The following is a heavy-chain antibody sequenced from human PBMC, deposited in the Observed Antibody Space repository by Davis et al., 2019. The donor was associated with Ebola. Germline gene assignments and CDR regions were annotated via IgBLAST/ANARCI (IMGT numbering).Heavy chain of an antibody. J-gene: IGHJ4*02. CDR1: GFTFRSYA. V-gene: IGHV3-23*01. CDR2: ISGSGDNT. D-gene: IGHD4-11*01. CDR3: AKRGHDYTFDY. Sequence: PGGSLRLSCAASGFTFRSYAMSWVRQAPGKGLEWVSTISGSGDNTYYADSVKGRFTISRDNSKNTLYLQMNSLRAEDTAVYYCAKRGHDYTFDYWGQGTLVTVSS.